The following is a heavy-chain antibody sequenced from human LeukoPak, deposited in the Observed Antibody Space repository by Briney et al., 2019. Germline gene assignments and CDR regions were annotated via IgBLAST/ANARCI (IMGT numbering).Heavy chain of an antibody. CDR2: IYTSGST. V-gene: IGHV4-61*02. J-gene: IGHJ6*03. Sequence: SETLSLTCTVSGGSISSGSYYWSWIRQPAGKGLEWIGPIYTSGSTNYNPSLKSRVTISVDTSKNQFSLKLSSVTAADTAVYYCAREGASSSWEYYYYMDVWGKGTTVTVSS. D-gene: IGHD6-13*01. CDR3: AREGASSSWEYYYYMDV. CDR1: GGSISSGSYY.